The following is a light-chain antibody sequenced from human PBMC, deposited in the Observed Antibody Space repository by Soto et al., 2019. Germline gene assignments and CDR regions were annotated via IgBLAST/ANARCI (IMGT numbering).Light chain of an antibody. J-gene: IGKJ5*01. V-gene: IGKV1-9*01. CDR2: AAS. Sequence: DIQLTQSPSFLSASVGDRVTITCRASQDINTYLAWYQQKPGKAPKLLIFAASTLQNGVPSMFSGSGSGTEFTVTITSLQPEDFATYYCQQRKSYPITFGQGTRLEIK. CDR3: QQRKSYPIT. CDR1: QDINTY.